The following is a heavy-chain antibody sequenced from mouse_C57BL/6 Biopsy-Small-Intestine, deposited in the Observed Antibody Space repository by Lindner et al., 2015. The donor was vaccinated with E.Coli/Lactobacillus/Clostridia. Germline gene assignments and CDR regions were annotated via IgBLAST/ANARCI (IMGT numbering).Heavy chain of an antibody. CDR1: GYTFTSFD. CDR3: ARDYYGSSFWYFDI. D-gene: IGHD1-1*01. Sequence: VQLQESGPELVKPGASVKLSCKASGYTFTSFDINWVKQRPGQGLEWIGWIYPRDGSTKYNERFKGKATLTVDTSASTAYMELHSLTSEDSAVYFCARDYYGSSFWYFDIWGTGATVTVSS. CDR2: IYPRDGST. J-gene: IGHJ1*03. V-gene: IGHV1-85*01.